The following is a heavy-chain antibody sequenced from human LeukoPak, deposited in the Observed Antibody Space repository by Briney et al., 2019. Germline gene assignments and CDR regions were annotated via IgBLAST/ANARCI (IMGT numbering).Heavy chain of an antibody. CDR2: ISSSSSYI. CDR1: GFTFSSYS. J-gene: IGHJ4*02. D-gene: IGHD6-13*01. Sequence: SGGSLRLSCAASGFTFSSYSMNWVRQAPGKGLEWVSSISSSSSYIYYADSVKGRFTISRDNAKNSLYLQMNSLRAEDTAVYHCAKQYSSSWHYFDYWGQGTLVTVSS. V-gene: IGHV3-21*04. CDR3: AKQYSSSWHYFDY.